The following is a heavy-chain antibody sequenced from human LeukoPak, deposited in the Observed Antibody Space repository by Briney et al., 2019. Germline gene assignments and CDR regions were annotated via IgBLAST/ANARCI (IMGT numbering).Heavy chain of an antibody. CDR3: ARDGGSGTSTGYNGYYYYGMDV. J-gene: IGHJ6*02. V-gene: IGHV3-23*01. Sequence: PGGSLRLSCAASGFTFSSYAMSWVRQAPGKGLEWVSAISGSGDNTYYADSVKGRFTISRDSSKNTVHLQMNSLRAEDTAVYYCARDGGSGTSTGYNGYYYYGMDVWGQGTTVTVSS. D-gene: IGHD3-9*01. CDR1: GFTFSSYA. CDR2: ISGSGDNT.